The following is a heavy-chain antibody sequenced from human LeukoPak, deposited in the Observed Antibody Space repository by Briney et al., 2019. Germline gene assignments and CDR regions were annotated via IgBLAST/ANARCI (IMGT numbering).Heavy chain of an antibody. CDR1: LYTFTKYY. CDR2: INPSGCST. Sequence: AAVKVSCMASLYTFTKYYMHGVRQAPGQGREWMGIINPSGCSTNYAQKFQGRVTMTRDMSTSTVYMELSSLSSGDTAVFYCARDVSHVPFVMATIYWGQRTLVTVSS. D-gene: IGHD5-24*01. CDR3: ARDVSHVPFVMATIY. J-gene: IGHJ4*02. V-gene: IGHV1-46*01.